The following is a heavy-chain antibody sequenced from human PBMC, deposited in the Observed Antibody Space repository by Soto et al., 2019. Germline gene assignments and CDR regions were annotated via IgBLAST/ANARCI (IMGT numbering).Heavy chain of an antibody. CDR3: ARDLAYYYDSSGLCY. V-gene: IGHV3-21*01. J-gene: IGHJ4*02. CDR2: ISSSSSYI. D-gene: IGHD3-22*01. Sequence: EVQLVESGGGLVKPGGSLRLSCAASGFTFSSYSMNWVRQAPGKGLEWVSSISSSSSYIYYADSVKGRFTISRDNAKNSLYLQMNSLRAEDTAVYYCARDLAYYYDSSGLCYWGQGTLVTVSS. CDR1: GFTFSSYS.